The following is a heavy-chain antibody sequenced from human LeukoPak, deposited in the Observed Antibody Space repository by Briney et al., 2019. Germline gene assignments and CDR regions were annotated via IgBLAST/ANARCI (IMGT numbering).Heavy chain of an antibody. D-gene: IGHD5-12*01. V-gene: IGHV4-34*01. CDR1: GGSFSGYY. J-gene: IGHJ5*02. CDR2: INHSGST. Sequence: SETLSLTCAVYGGSFSGYYWSWIRQPPGKGLEWIGEINHSGSTNYNPSLKSRVTISVDTSKNQFSPKLSSVTAADTAVYYCARFRSVSSGYAKWRNWFDPWGQGTLVTVSS. CDR3: ARFRSVSSGYAKWRNWFDP.